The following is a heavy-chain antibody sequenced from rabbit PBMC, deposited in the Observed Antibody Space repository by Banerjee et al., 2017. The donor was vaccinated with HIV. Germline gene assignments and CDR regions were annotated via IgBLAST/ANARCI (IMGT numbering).Heavy chain of an antibody. CDR3: ARGAGYAGYGYEL. J-gene: IGHJ4*01. V-gene: IGHV1S40*01. Sequence: QSLEESGGDLVKPGATLTLTCKASGFDFSSGYDMCWVRQAPGKGLEWIACIYTGSGNTYYASWAKGRFTISKTSSATVTLQMTSLTAADTATYFCARGAGYAGYGYELWGPGTLVTVS. CDR1: GFDFSSGYD. CDR2: IYTGSGNT. D-gene: IGHD7-1*01.